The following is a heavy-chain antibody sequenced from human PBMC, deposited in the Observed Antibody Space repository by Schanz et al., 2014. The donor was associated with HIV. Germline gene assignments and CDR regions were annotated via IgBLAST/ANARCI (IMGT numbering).Heavy chain of an antibody. D-gene: IGHD2-2*01. CDR3: ARDVAGCSGTSCYSDAFDI. CDR2: IWDDGSDK. V-gene: IGHV3-33*01. Sequence: QVQLVESGGGVVQPGRSLRLSCAASGFTFSDYGMHWARQAPGKGLEWVAVIWDDGSDKYYGDSVKGRFTISRDNSKNTLYLQMNSLRAEDTAVYFCARDVAGCSGTSCYSDAFDIWGQGTLVTVSS. CDR1: GFTFSDYG. J-gene: IGHJ3*02.